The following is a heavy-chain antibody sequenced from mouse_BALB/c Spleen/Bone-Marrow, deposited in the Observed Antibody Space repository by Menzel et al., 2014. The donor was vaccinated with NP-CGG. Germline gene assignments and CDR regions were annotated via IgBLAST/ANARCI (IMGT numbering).Heavy chain of an antibody. CDR1: GYTFTDYN. V-gene: IGHV1-18*01. Sequence: EVKLQESGAELVKPGASVKISCKASGYTFTDYNMDWVKQSHGKSLEWIGDINPNYDSTSYNQKFKGKATLTVDKSSSTAYMELRSPTSEDTAVYYCARRDGYDSYFDYWGQGTTLTVSS. CDR3: ARRDGYDSYFDY. J-gene: IGHJ2*01. D-gene: IGHD2-2*01. CDR2: INPNYDST.